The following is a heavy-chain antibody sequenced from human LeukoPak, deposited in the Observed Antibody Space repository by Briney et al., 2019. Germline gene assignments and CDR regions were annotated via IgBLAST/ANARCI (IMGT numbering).Heavy chain of an antibody. CDR3: ARHGGTRITLIEVYYFDS. Sequence: SETLSLTCSVSGDSITSSSCYWAWIRQPPEKGLEWIGSVYYTGGTNYSPSLKSRVTMSVDTSKNQFSLMLSSVTAADTAVYFCARHGGTRITLIEVYYFDSWGQGTLVTVSS. V-gene: IGHV4-39*01. CDR1: GDSITSSSCY. J-gene: IGHJ4*02. D-gene: IGHD4-11*01. CDR2: VYYTGGT.